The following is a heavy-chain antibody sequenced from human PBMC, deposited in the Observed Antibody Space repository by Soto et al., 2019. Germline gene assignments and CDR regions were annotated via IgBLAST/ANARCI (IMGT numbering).Heavy chain of an antibody. CDR2: INQSGTA. V-gene: IGHV4-34*01. CDR3: ARTDYLHP. Sequence: SETLSLTCAVSVGSLDDYYWCWIRQPPGKGLEWIGEINQSGTAHYNPSLKSRATIFVDTSKNQVSLLLTSVTAADTAIYYCARTDYLHPWGQGTLVTVAS. D-gene: IGHD5-12*01. CDR1: VGSLDDYY. J-gene: IGHJ5*02.